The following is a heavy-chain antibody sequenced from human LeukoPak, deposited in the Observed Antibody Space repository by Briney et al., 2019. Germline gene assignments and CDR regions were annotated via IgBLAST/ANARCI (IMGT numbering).Heavy chain of an antibody. CDR1: GFTFSDYY. CDR2: ISSSSSHI. CDR3: ARDDCSSTSCSNPYYYYYMDV. D-gene: IGHD2-2*01. Sequence: GGSLRLSCAASGFTFSDYYMSWIRQAPGKGLEWVSSISSSSSHIYYADSVKGRFTISRDNSKNTLYLQMNSLRAEDTAVYYCARDDCSSTSCSNPYYYYYMDVWGKGTTVTVSS. J-gene: IGHJ6*03. V-gene: IGHV3-11*06.